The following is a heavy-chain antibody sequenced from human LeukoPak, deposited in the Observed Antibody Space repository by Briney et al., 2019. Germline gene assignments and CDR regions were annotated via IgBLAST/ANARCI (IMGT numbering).Heavy chain of an antibody. D-gene: IGHD3-3*01. J-gene: IGHJ4*02. Sequence: PGGSLRLSCAASGFTFDDYAMHWVRQAPGKGLEWVSGISWNSGSIGYADSVKGRFTISRDNAKNSLYLQMNSLRAEDTALYYCAKVSGVDFWSGYYDYWGQGTLVTVSS. CDR3: AKVSGVDFWSGYYDY. CDR1: GFTFDDYA. V-gene: IGHV3-9*01. CDR2: ISWNSGSI.